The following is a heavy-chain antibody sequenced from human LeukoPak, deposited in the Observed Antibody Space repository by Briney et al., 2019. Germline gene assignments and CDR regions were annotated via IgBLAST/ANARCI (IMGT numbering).Heavy chain of an antibody. D-gene: IGHD3-3*01. V-gene: IGHV3-23*01. CDR1: GFTFSDYY. J-gene: IGHJ4*02. Sequence: GGSLRLSCAASGFTFSDYYMSWVRQAPGRGLEWVSAISGSGGSTYYADSVKGRFTISRDNSKNTLYLQMNSLRAEDTAVYYCAKGITILDYWGQGTLVTVSS. CDR3: AKGITILDY. CDR2: ISGSGGST.